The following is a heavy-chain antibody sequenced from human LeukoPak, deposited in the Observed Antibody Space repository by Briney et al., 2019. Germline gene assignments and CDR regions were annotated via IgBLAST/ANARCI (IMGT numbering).Heavy chain of an antibody. CDR1: GGSISSGDYY. J-gene: IGHJ4*02. CDR2: IYYSGST. CDR3: ASSGSYYRNFDY. Sequence: PSQTLSLTCAVSGGSISSGDYYWSWIRQPPGKGLEWIGYIYYSGSTYYNPSLKSRVTISVDTSKNQFSLKLSSVTAADTAVYYCASSGSYYRNFDYWGQGTLVTVSS. D-gene: IGHD1-26*01. V-gene: IGHV4-31*11.